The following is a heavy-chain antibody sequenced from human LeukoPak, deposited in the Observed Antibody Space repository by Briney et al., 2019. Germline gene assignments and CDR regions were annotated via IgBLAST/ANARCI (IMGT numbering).Heavy chain of an antibody. J-gene: IGHJ4*02. D-gene: IGHD2-2*01. V-gene: IGHV4-31*03. CDR1: GGSISSGGYF. CDR3: ARGETSSYDY. CDR2: IYYSGST. Sequence: SQTLSLTCTVSGGSISSGGYFWSWIPQHPGKGLEWIGYIYYSGSTYYNPSLKSRVTISVDTSKNQFSLILSSVTAADTAVYYCARGETSSYDYWGQGTLVTVSS.